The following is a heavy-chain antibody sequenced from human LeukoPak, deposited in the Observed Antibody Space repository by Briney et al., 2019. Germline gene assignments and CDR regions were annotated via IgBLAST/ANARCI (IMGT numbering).Heavy chain of an antibody. CDR3: ARGTYCGGDCYSAEYDY. CDR1: GYTFTSYG. V-gene: IGHV1-18*01. CDR2: ISAYNGNT. Sequence: ASVKVSCKASGYTFTSYGISWGRQAPGQGLEWMGWISAYNGNTNYAQKLQGRVTMTTDTSTSTAYMELRSLRSDDTAVYYCARGTYCGGDCYSAEYDYWGQGTLVTVSS. J-gene: IGHJ4*02. D-gene: IGHD2-21*02.